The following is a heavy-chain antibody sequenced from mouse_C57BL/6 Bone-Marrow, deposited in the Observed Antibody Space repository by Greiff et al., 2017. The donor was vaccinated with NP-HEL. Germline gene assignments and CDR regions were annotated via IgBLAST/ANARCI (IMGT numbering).Heavy chain of an antibody. Sequence: QVQLQQSGAELARPGASVKLSCKASGYTFTSYGISWVKQRTGQGLEWIGEIYPRSGNTYYNEKFKGKATLTADKSSSTAYMGLRSLTSEDSAVYFCARENGYYYGKGNYWGQGTTLTVSS. V-gene: IGHV1-81*01. CDR2: IYPRSGNT. CDR3: ARENGYYYGKGNY. D-gene: IGHD1-1*01. CDR1: GYTFTSYG. J-gene: IGHJ2*01.